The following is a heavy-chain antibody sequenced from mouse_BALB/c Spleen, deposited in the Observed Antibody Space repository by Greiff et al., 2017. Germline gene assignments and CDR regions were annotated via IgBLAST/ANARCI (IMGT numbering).Heavy chain of an antibody. J-gene: IGHJ2*01. D-gene: IGHD1-1*01. V-gene: IGHV5-17*02. CDR2: ISSGSSTI. CDR3: ARSRTFTPGVYYFDY. CDR1: GFTFSSFG. Sequence: EVQLVESGGDLVKPGGSLKLSCAASGFTFSSFGMHWVRQAPEKGLEWVAYISSGSSTIYYADTVKGRFTISRDNPKNTLFLQMTSLRSEDTAMYYCARSRTFTPGVYYFDYWGQGTTLTVSS.